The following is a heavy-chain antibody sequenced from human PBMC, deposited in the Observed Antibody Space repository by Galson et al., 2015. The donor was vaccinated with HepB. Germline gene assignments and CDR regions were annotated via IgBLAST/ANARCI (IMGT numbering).Heavy chain of an antibody. CDR1: GYTFTSYG. Sequence: SVKVSCKASGYTFTSYGISWVRQAPGQGLEWMGWISAYNGNTNYAQKLQGRVTMTTDTSTSTAYMELRSLRSDDTAVYYCARGSWKGGSWNYGMDVWGQGTTVTVSS. V-gene: IGHV1-18*01. CDR3: ARGSWKGGSWNYGMDV. CDR2: ISAYNGNT. J-gene: IGHJ6*02. D-gene: IGHD2-15*01.